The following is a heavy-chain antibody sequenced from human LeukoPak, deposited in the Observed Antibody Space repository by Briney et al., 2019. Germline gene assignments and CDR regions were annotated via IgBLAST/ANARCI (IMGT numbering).Heavy chain of an antibody. Sequence: SGPTLVKPTQTLTLTCTFSGFSLSTSGVGVGWIRQPPGKALEWLALIYWDDDKRYSPSLKSRLTITKDTSKNQVVLTMTNMDPVETATYYGAHSSSFGVVIRLSAFDIWGQGTMVTASS. D-gene: IGHD3-3*01. J-gene: IGHJ3*02. CDR3: AHSSSFGVVIRLSAFDI. CDR1: GFSLSTSGVG. V-gene: IGHV2-5*02. CDR2: IYWDDDK.